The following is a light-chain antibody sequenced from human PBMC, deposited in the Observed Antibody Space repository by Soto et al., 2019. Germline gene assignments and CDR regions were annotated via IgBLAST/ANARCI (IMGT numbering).Light chain of an antibody. Sequence: EIVMTQSPATLSVSPGERATLSCRASQGVSSNLAWYQQKPGQAPRLLIYGASTRATGIPARFSGSGSGTEFTLTISSLQSEDFGVYFCQQYNNWPPWTVGQGTKVEV. CDR3: QQYNNWPPWT. V-gene: IGKV3-15*01. CDR1: QGVSSN. J-gene: IGKJ1*01. CDR2: GAS.